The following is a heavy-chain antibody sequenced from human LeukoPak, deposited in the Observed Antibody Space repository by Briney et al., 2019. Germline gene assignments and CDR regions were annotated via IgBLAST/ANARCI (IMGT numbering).Heavy chain of an antibody. CDR3: AREDRDGYNWPYYYYYMDV. V-gene: IGHV4-61*02. J-gene: IGHJ6*03. CDR1: GGSISSGSYY. Sequence: SSETLSLTCTVSGGSISSGSYYWSWIRQPAGKGLEWIGRIYTSGSTNYNPSLKSRVTISVDTSKNQFSLKLSSVTAADTAVYYCAREDRDGYNWPYYYYYMDVWGKGTTVTISS. D-gene: IGHD5-24*01. CDR2: IYTSGST.